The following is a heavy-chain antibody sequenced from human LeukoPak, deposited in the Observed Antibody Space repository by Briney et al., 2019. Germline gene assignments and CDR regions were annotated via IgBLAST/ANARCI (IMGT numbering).Heavy chain of an antibody. V-gene: IGHV4-59*01. CDR1: GGSISNYY. CDR3: ARDRSPEGYYDSSHWDYYHGMDV. Sequence: PSQTLSLTCTVSGGSISNYYWSWIRQPPGKGLEWIGYIYYSGSTNYNPSLKSRVTISVDTSKNQFSLNLSSVTAADTAMYYCARDRSPEGYYDSSHWDYYHGMDVWGQGTTVTVSS. J-gene: IGHJ6*02. CDR2: IYYSGST. D-gene: IGHD3-22*01.